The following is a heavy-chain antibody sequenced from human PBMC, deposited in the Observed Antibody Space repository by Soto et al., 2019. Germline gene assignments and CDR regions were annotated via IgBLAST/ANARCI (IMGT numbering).Heavy chain of an antibody. CDR2: IYSGGST. CDR1: GFTVSSHY. D-gene: IGHD5-12*01. CDR3: ARALGGMIVATMGVFDY. V-gene: IGHV3-66*01. J-gene: IGHJ4*02. Sequence: EVQLVESGGGLVQPGGSLRLSCAASGFTVSSHYMSWVRQAPGKGLEWVSVIYSGGSTYYADSVKGRFTISRDNSKNTLYLQMNSLRAEDTAVYYCARALGGMIVATMGVFDYWGQGTLVTVSS.